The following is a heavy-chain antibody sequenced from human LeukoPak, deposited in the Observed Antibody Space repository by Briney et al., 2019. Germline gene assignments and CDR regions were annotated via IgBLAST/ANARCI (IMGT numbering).Heavy chain of an antibody. D-gene: IGHD3-10*01. Sequence: QSGGSLRLSCAASGFTFSSYAMHWVRQAPGKGLEWVAVISYDGSNKYYADSVKGRFTISRDNSKNTLYLQMNSLRAEDTAVYYCARDGTYYLADWGQGTLVTVSS. CDR2: ISYDGSNK. J-gene: IGHJ4*02. V-gene: IGHV3-30-3*01. CDR3: ARDGTYYLAD. CDR1: GFTFSSYA.